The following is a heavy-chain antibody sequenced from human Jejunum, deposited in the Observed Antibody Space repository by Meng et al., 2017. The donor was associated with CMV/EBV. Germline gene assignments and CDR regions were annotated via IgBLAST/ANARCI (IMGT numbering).Heavy chain of an antibody. J-gene: IGHJ4*02. V-gene: IGHV2-5*01. Sequence: LVSSSVGVCSFRRPPATAVVWRPLIYWYGAARYRPSLKCRLTITTDTSKTQVVLTMTNMDPVDTATYYCARRTGFSSSHLDYFDYWGQGTLGTVSS. CDR1: LVSSSVG. D-gene: IGHD3-3*01. CDR3: ARRTGFSSSHLDYFDY. CDR2: IYWYGAA.